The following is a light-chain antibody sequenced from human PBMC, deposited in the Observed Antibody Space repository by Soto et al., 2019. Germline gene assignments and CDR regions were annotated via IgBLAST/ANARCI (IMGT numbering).Light chain of an antibody. V-gene: IGLV2-11*01. Sequence: QSVLTQPRSVSGSPGQSVTISCTGTSSDVGGYNYVSWYQQHPGKAPKLMIYHVSKRPSGVPDRFSGSKSGNTASLTISGLQAEDEADYYCCSYAGSYVFGTGTKVTVL. J-gene: IGLJ1*01. CDR2: HVS. CDR3: CSYAGSYV. CDR1: SSDVGGYNY.